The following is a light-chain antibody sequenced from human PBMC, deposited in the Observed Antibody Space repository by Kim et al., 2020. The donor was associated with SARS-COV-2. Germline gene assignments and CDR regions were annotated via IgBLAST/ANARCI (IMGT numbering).Light chain of an antibody. J-gene: IGKJ2*01. Sequence: LSPGERATRSCRASQSVSNNYLAWYQLKPGQAPKFLMYGASRRATGIPDRFSGGGSGTDFTLTITRLEPEDFAVYYCQQYGNSPFTFGQGTKLEIK. CDR1: QSVSNNY. CDR2: GAS. V-gene: IGKV3-20*01. CDR3: QQYGNSPFT.